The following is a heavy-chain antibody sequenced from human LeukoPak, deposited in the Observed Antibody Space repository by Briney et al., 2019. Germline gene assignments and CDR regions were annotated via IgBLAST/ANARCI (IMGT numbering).Heavy chain of an antibody. CDR2: IFPGDSDT. V-gene: IGHV5-51*01. CDR1: GYSFTSYW. CDR3: ARRIFGGGGYAFDI. Sequence: GESLKISCKGSGYSFTSYWIGWVRQMPGKGLEWMGIIFPGDSDTRYSPSFEGQVTISADRSNNTAYLQWRSLEASDTAIYYCARRIFGGGGYAFDIWGQGTVVTVSS. J-gene: IGHJ3*02. D-gene: IGHD3-16*01.